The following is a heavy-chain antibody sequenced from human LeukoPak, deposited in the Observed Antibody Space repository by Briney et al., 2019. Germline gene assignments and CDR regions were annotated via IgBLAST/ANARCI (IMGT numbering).Heavy chain of an antibody. CDR2: IYYSGST. D-gene: IGHD3-22*01. J-gene: IGHJ4*02. V-gene: IGHV4-59*01. Sequence: PSETLSLTCTVSGGSISSYYWSWIRQPPGKGLEWIGYIYYSGSTNYNPSLKSRVTISADTSKNQFSLKLSSVTAADTAVYYCARSPLKWLSDYWGQGTLVTVSS. CDR3: ARSPLKWLSDY. CDR1: GGSISSYY.